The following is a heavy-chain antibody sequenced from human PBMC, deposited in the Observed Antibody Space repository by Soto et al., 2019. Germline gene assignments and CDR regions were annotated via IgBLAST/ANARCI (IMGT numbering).Heavy chain of an antibody. D-gene: IGHD3-22*01. J-gene: IGHJ5*02. Sequence: SETLSLTCSVSGGSVSNYYWSWVRQPPGKRLEWIGYIYYTGTHDYNPSLRGRATISVDTSKDQFSLKLTSVTAADTAVYYCARDTDRDSSGLPSFDPWGQGILVTVSS. CDR2: IYYTGTH. CDR3: ARDTDRDSSGLPSFDP. CDR1: GGSVSNYY. V-gene: IGHV4-59*02.